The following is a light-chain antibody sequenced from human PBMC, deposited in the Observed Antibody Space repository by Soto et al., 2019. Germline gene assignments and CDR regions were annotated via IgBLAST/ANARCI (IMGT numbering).Light chain of an antibody. CDR2: GAA. CDR3: QQYDNWTPYP. Sequence: EIVMTMSPAPLSLSPGEGSTVCFRASRRINLNLAWYQQNPGQAPGLLIYGAAIRATGIPARFSGSGFGTEFTLTISSLQSEDVAVYYCQQYDNWTPYPVAQGTKFDSK. J-gene: IGKJ2*01. CDR1: RRINLN. V-gene: IGKV3-15*01.